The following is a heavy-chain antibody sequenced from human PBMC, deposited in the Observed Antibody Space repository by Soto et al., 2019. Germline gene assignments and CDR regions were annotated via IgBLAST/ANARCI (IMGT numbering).Heavy chain of an antibody. CDR3: VRQTGGRHDAFDV. CDR1: GFTFSQYY. J-gene: IGHJ3*01. Sequence: QAQLVESGGALVKPGGSLTLSCAASGFTFSQYYMTWIRQGPGKGLEWVSSISGSGTTKYYAASVKGSFTVTRDNANNSPQLQMDTLRAEDSALYFCVRQTGGRHDAFDVWGQGTMVTVSS. V-gene: IGHV3-11*01. CDR2: ISGSGTTK.